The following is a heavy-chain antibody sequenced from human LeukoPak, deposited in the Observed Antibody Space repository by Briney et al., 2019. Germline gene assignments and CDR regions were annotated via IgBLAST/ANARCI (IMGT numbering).Heavy chain of an antibody. D-gene: IGHD5-24*01. CDR2: IYHSGST. Sequence: SETLSLTCTVSGDSISSGTYYWSWIRQPPGKGLEWIGYIYHSGSTYYNPSLRSRVTISLDRSRNQFSLKLSSVTAADTAVYYCARQRGNSDYWGQGTLVTVSS. CDR3: ARQRGNSDY. CDR1: GDSISSGTYY. J-gene: IGHJ4*02. V-gene: IGHV4-30-2*01.